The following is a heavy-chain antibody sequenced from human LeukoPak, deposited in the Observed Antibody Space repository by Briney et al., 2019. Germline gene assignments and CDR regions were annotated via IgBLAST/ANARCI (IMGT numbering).Heavy chain of an antibody. J-gene: IGHJ4*02. V-gene: IGHV1-2*02. CDR2: INPNSGGT. CDR1: GYTFTGYY. Sequence: EASVKVSCKASGYTFTGYYMHWVRQAPGQGLEWMGWINPNSGGTNYAQKFQGRVTMTRDTSISTAYMELSRLRSDDTAVYYCARRAWGSGYTYYFDYWGQGTLVTVSS. D-gene: IGHD3-22*01. CDR3: ARRAWGSGYTYYFDY.